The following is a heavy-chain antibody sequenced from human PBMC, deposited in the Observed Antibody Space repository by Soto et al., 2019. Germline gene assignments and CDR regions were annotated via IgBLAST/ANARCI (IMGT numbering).Heavy chain of an antibody. J-gene: IGHJ1*01. CDR3: ARGYSSTWDYFHD. CDR1: GFTVSSNY. Sequence: EVQLVESGGGLVQPGGSLRLSCAASGFTVSSNYMSWVRQAPGKGLEWVSVIYSGGSTYYADSVKGRFIISRDNSKNTVYLQMNSLRVDDTAVFYCARGYSSTWDYFHDWGQGTLVTVSS. V-gene: IGHV3-66*01. D-gene: IGHD6-13*01. CDR2: IYSGGST.